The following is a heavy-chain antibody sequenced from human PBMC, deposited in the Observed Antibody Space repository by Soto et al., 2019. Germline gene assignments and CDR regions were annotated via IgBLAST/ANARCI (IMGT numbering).Heavy chain of an antibody. CDR3: TRLISPAAERPS. Sequence: GESLKISCKGSGYIFTDYWIAWVRQMPGKAPEWMGIIYPGDSDTRYSPSFKGQVTISADKSINTAYLQWSSLKASDTAMYYCTRLISPAAERPSWGQGTLVTVSS. D-gene: IGHD6-13*01. J-gene: IGHJ4*02. CDR2: IYPGDSDT. CDR1: GYIFTDYW. V-gene: IGHV5-51*01.